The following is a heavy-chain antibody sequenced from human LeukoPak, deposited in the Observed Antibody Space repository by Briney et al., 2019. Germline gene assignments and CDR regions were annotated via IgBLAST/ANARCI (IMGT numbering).Heavy chain of an antibody. D-gene: IGHD3-9*01. CDR3: ARCILTGYAYDAFDI. CDR2: ISSSSSYT. Sequence: PGRSLRLSCAASGFTFSDYYMSWVRQAPGEGLEWVSYISSSSSYTDYADSVKGRFTISRDNAKNSLYLQMNSLSAEDTAVYYCARCILTGYAYDAFDIWGQGTMVTVSS. J-gene: IGHJ3*02. CDR1: GFTFSDYY. V-gene: IGHV3-11*06.